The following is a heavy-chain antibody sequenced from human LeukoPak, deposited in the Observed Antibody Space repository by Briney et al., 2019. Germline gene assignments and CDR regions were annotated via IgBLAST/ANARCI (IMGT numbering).Heavy chain of an antibody. V-gene: IGHV3-30-3*01. CDR3: ARDRTGDSVFDY. CDR2: LSYDGSNT. Sequence: AGGSLRLSCAASGFTFSSYAMSWVRQAPGKGLEWVAVLSYDGSNTYYADSVKGRFTISRDNSKNTLYLQMNSLRPEDTAVYYCARDRTGDSVFDYWGQGTLVTVSS. D-gene: IGHD4-17*01. J-gene: IGHJ4*02. CDR1: GFTFSSYA.